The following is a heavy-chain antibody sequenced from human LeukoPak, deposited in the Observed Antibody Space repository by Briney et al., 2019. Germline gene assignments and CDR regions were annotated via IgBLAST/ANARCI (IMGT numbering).Heavy chain of an antibody. D-gene: IGHD2-2*01. J-gene: IGHJ4*02. Sequence: GASVKVSCKASGYTFTSYYMHWVRQAPGQGLEWMGIINPSGGSTSYAQKFQGRVTMTRDTSTSTVYMELSSLRSEDTAVYYRAREYCSSTSCYGFDYWGQGTLVTVSS. CDR3: AREYCSSTSCYGFDY. CDR2: INPSGGST. V-gene: IGHV1-46*01. CDR1: GYTFTSYY.